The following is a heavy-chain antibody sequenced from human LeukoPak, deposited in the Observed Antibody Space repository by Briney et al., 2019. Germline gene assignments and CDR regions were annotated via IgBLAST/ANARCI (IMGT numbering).Heavy chain of an antibody. CDR2: ISAYNGNT. Sequence: ASVKVSCKASGYTFTSYGISWVRQAPGQGLEWMGWISAYNGNTNYAQKFQGRVTMTRDTSISTAYMELSRLRSDDTAVYYCARDLITMIAFDPWVQGTLVTVSS. D-gene: IGHD3-22*01. V-gene: IGHV1-18*01. CDR1: GYTFTSYG. CDR3: ARDLITMIAFDP. J-gene: IGHJ5*02.